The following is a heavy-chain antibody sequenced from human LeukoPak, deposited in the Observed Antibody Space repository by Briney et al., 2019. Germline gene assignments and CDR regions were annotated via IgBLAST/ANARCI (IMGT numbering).Heavy chain of an antibody. CDR3: AKGLYGDYTWFDP. J-gene: IGHJ5*02. Sequence: GGSLRLSCAASEFTFSSYSMNWVRQAPGKGLEWVSYITNSGNSKSYADSVKGRFTISRDNTKNSLYLQMNGLRAEDTAVYYCAKGLYGDYTWFDPWGQGTLVTVSS. CDR1: EFTFSSYS. D-gene: IGHD4-17*01. V-gene: IGHV3-48*01. CDR2: ITNSGNSK.